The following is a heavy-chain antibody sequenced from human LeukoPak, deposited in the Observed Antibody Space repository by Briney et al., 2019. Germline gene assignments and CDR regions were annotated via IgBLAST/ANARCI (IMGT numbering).Heavy chain of an antibody. CDR1: GYTFTSYG. V-gene: IGHV1-18*01. CDR2: ISAYNGNS. J-gene: IGHJ5*02. CDR3: ARPIPQKWELPGKWFDP. D-gene: IGHD1-26*01. Sequence: GASVKVSCKASGYTFTSYGISWVRQAPGQGLEWMGWISAYNGNSNYAQKLQGRVTMTTDTSTSTAYMELRSLRSDDTAVYYCARPIPQKWELPGKWFDPWGQGTLVTVSS.